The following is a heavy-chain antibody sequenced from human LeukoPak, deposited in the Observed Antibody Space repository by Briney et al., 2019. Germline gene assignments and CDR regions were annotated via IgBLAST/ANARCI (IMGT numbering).Heavy chain of an antibody. D-gene: IGHD5-12*01. J-gene: IGHJ6*02. V-gene: IGHV3-23*01. Sequence: GGSLRLSCAASGFTFSRYWMSWVRQAPGKGLEWVSAMNNGPGATFYRDSVRGRFTISRDDSKSTLYLQMNSLRAEDTGTYYCAKTHYDLLDVWGQGTAVTVSS. CDR3: AKTHYDLLDV. CDR1: GFTFSRYW. CDR2: MNNGPGAT.